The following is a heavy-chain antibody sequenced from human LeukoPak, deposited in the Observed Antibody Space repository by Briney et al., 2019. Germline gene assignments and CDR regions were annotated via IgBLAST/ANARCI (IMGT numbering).Heavy chain of an antibody. J-gene: IGHJ4*02. V-gene: IGHV3-23*01. D-gene: IGHD5-24*01. CDR2: ISSSGGST. CDR3: AKAQVGRWLQFDY. CDR1: GFTFSSYA. Sequence: GGSLRLSCAASGFTFSSYAMSWVRQAPGKGLEWVSISSSGGSTYYADSVKGRFTISRDNSKNTLYLQMNSLRAEDTAVYYCAKAQVGRWLQFDYWGQGTLVTVSS.